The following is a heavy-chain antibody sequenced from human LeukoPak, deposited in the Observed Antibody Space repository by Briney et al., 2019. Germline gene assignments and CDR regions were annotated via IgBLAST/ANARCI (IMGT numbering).Heavy chain of an antibody. V-gene: IGHV4-34*01. CDR2: INHSGST. D-gene: IGHD3-16*02. J-gene: IGHJ4*02. CDR3: AGTNYDYVWGSYRNLFDY. Sequence: PSETLSLTCAVYGGSFSGYYWSWIRQPPGKGLEWIGEINHSGSTNYNPSLKSRVTISVDTSKNQFSLKLSSVTAADTAVYYCAGTNYDYVWGSYRNLFDYWGQGTLVTVSS. CDR1: GGSFSGYY.